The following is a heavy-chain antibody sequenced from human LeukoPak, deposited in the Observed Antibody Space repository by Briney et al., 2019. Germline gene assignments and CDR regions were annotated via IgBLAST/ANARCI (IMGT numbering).Heavy chain of an antibody. V-gene: IGHV5-51*01. CDR3: ARQNYYDSSAYYYAFDI. CDR1: GYSFTSYW. D-gene: IGHD3-22*01. Sequence: GESLKISCKGSGYSFTSYWIGWVRQMPGKGLEWMGIIYPGDSDTRYSPSFQGQVTISADKSISTAYLQWSSLKAPDTAIYYCARQNYYDSSAYYYAFDIWGQGTRVTVSS. J-gene: IGHJ3*02. CDR2: IYPGDSDT.